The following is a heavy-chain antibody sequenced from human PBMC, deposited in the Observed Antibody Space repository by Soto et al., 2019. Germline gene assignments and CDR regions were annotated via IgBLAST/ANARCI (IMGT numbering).Heavy chain of an antibody. Sequence: QVQLVQSGAEVKKPGASVKVSCKASGYTFTSYDINWVRQATGQGLEYLGRMNPNSGNTAYVQKFQGRVTMTWDTSITTAYRELSSLRSEDTAVYFCARGIKYGAYSRWFDPWGQGTLVTVSS. V-gene: IGHV1-8*01. D-gene: IGHD4-17*01. CDR3: ARGIKYGAYSRWFDP. CDR1: GYTFTSYD. J-gene: IGHJ5*02. CDR2: MNPNSGNT.